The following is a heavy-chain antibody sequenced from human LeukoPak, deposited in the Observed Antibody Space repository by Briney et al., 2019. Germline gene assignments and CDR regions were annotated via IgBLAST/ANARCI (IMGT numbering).Heavy chain of an antibody. D-gene: IGHD1-14*01. V-gene: IGHV1-69*05. J-gene: IGHJ4*02. Sequence: SVKVSCKASGGTFSSYAISWVRQAPGQGLEWMGRITPIFGTANYAQKFQGRVTITTDESMSTAYMELSSLRSEDTAVYYCARGEFEPNLFDYWGQGTLVTVSS. CDR2: ITPIFGTA. CDR1: GGTFSSYA. CDR3: ARGEFEPNLFDY.